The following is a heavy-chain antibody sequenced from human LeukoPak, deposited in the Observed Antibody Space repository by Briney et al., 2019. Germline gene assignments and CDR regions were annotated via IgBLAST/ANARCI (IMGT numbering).Heavy chain of an antibody. J-gene: IGHJ4*02. CDR2: IRSDNSAT. CDR3: AREGSGSYLDY. D-gene: IGHD1-26*01. V-gene: IGHV3-48*04. CDR1: GFTFSSYS. Sequence: SGGSLRLSYAVSGFTFSSYSLNWVHQAPGKGLEWVSYIRSDNSATYHADSVKGRFTISRDNAKNSLYLQMNSLRAEDTAVYYCAREGSGSYLDYWGQGTLVTVSS.